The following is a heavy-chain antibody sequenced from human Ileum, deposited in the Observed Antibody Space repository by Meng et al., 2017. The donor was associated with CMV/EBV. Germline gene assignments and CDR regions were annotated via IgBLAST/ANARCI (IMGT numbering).Heavy chain of an antibody. J-gene: IGHJ4*02. Sequence: VPLGVVGGGVVKPGGSLRLSCVASGLTFSNAWMSWVRQAPGKGLEWVARIKSKIDGGTSDYAAPVKGRFTISRDDSKNTIYLEMNSLKIEDTAVYYCTPQNAYWGQGTLVTVSS. CDR2: IKSKIDGGTS. CDR1: GLTFSNAW. V-gene: IGHV3-15*01. CDR3: TPQNAY. D-gene: IGHD2/OR15-2a*01.